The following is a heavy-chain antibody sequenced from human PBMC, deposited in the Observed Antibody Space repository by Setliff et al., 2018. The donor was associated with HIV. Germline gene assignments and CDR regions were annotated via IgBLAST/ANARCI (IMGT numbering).Heavy chain of an antibody. D-gene: IGHD3-10*01. V-gene: IGHV4-59*11. Sequence: PSETLSLTCTVSGGSISSHYWSWIRQPPGKGLEWIGYIFYSGNPNYNPSLKGRVTISPDTSKKQFSLRLRSVTAADTAVYYCARAYGSERLNWFDPWGQGTLVTVSS. CDR2: IFYSGNP. CDR1: GGSISSHY. CDR3: ARAYGSERLNWFDP. J-gene: IGHJ5*02.